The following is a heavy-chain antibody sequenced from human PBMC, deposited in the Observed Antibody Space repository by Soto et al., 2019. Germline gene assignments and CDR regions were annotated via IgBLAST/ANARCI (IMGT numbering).Heavy chain of an antibody. CDR3: ARDREVLLWFGELSGPYRGYYYYGMDV. Sequence: GASVKVSCKASGYTFTSYYMHWVRQAPGQGLEWMGIINPSGGSTSYAQKFQGRVTMTRDTSTSTVYMELSSLRSEDTAVYYCARDREVLLWFGELSGPYRGYYYYGMDVWGQGTTVTVSS. CDR1: GYTFTSYY. CDR2: INPSGGST. D-gene: IGHD3-10*01. J-gene: IGHJ6*02. V-gene: IGHV1-46*01.